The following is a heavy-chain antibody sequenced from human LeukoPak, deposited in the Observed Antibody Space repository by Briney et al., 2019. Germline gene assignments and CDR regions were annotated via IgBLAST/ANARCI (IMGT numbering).Heavy chain of an antibody. Sequence: GASVKVSCTASGYTFTSYYMHWVRQAPGQGLEWMGIINPSGGSTSYAQKCQGRVTMTRDTSTSTVYMELSSLRSEDTAVYYCARDGHMQSSSAGNWFDPWGQGTLVTVSS. CDR2: INPSGGST. CDR1: GYTFTSYY. D-gene: IGHD6-6*01. J-gene: IGHJ5*02. CDR3: ARDGHMQSSSAGNWFDP. V-gene: IGHV1-46*01.